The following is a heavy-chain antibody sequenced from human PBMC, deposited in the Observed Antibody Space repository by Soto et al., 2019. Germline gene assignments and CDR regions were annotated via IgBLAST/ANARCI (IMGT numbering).Heavy chain of an antibody. D-gene: IGHD3-10*01. CDR1: GFIFSRYW. V-gene: IGHV3-74*01. J-gene: IGHJ4*02. CDR2: INSDGSST. CDR3: ARLIGGSGSVIDY. Sequence: EVQLVESGGGLVQPGGSLRLSCAASGFIFSRYWMHWVRRAPGKGLVWVSRINSDGSSTSYADSVKGRFTISRDNAKNKILLEMKRLRVRDTDVYYCARLIGGSGSVIDYWGQGTMVTVSS.